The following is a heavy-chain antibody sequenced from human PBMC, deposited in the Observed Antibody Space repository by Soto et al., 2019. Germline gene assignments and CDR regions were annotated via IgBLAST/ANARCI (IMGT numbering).Heavy chain of an antibody. D-gene: IGHD2-21*01. CDR1: GHSFTDYW. CDR2: IDPSDSYT. J-gene: IGHJ6*02. CDR3: YSGMDV. Sequence: EVQLVQSGAEVKKPGESLRISCKASGHSFTDYWISWVRQMPGKGLEWMARIDPSDSYTNYSPSFQGHVTTSADKSLNTPSLQWSSLRLIAGTKGGAYSGMDVWGQGTTVTVSS. V-gene: IGHV5-10-1*01.